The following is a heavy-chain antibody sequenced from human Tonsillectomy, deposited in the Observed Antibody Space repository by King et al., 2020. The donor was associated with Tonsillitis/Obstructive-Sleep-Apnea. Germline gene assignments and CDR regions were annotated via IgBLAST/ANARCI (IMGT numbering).Heavy chain of an antibody. CDR2: ISNSGSHI. CDR1: GFSLSSYS. Sequence: VQLVESGGGLLQPGGSLRLSCAASGFSLSSYSMNWVRQAPGKGLEWVSYISNSGSHIFYADSVKGRFTISRDDARDSLYLQMNSLRDEDTAVYYCARDKGPTYYYYYMDVWGKGTTVTVSS. CDR3: ARDKGPTYYYYYMDV. V-gene: IGHV3-48*02. J-gene: IGHJ6*03.